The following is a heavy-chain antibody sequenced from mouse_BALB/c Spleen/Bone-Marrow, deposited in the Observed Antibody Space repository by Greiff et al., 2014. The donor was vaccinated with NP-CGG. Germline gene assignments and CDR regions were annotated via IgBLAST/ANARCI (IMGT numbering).Heavy chain of an antibody. V-gene: IGHV1S81*02. J-gene: IGHJ1*01. Sequence: VQLQQSGAELVKPGASVKLSCKASGYTFTNYYVYWVKQRPGQGLEWIGEINPSNGVTNFNEKFMIKATLTVDSSSSTAYMHLSSLTSEDSAVYYCTRSGFYGYGTYFDDWGAGTPVTVSS. CDR2: INPSNGVT. CDR1: GYTFTNYY. D-gene: IGHD1-2*01. CDR3: TRSGFYGYGTYFDD.